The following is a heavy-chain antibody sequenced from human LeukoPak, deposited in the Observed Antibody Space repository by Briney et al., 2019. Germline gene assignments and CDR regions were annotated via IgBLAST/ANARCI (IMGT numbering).Heavy chain of an antibody. CDR2: ISWNSGSI. V-gene: IGHV3-9*01. Sequence: GGSLRLSCAASGFTFDDYAMHWVRQAPGKGLEWVSGISWNSGSIGYADSVKGRFTISRDNVKNSLYLQMNSLRAEDTALYYCAKGSITMVRGKGSYFDYWGQGTLVTVSS. D-gene: IGHD3-10*01. CDR3: AKGSITMVRGKGSYFDY. CDR1: GFTFDDYA. J-gene: IGHJ4*02.